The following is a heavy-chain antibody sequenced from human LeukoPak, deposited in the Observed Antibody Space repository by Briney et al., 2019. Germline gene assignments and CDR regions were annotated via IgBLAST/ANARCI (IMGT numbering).Heavy chain of an antibody. D-gene: IGHD3-22*01. J-gene: IGHJ5*02. V-gene: IGHV1-8*02. CDR2: MNPNSGNT. CDR1: GYTFTNYA. Sequence: GASVKVSCKASGYTFTNYAMNWVRQAPGQGLEWMGWMNPNSGNTGYAQKFQGRVTMTRDTSISTAYMELSSLRSEDTAVYYCARMSYYDRRGDNWFDPWGQGTLVIVSS. CDR3: ARMSYYDRRGDNWFDP.